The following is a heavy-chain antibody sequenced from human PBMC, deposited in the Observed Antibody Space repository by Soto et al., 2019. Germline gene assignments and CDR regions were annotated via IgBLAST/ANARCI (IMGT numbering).Heavy chain of an antibody. D-gene: IGHD4-17*01. J-gene: IGHJ2*01. V-gene: IGHV1-18*01. CDR1: GYTFTSYG. CDR3: AREGEQDYGAYFYWYFDL. Sequence: QVQLVQSGAEVKKPGASVKVSCKASGYTFTSYGISWVRQAPGQGLEGMGWSSAYNVNTNYAQKLQGRVTMTTDTSTSTPYMERRSLRSADPAVYYCAREGEQDYGAYFYWYFDLWGRGTLVTASS. CDR2: SSAYNVNT.